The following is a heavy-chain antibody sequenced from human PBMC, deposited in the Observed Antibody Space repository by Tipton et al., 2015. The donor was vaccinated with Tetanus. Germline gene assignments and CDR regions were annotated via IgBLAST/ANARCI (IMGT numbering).Heavy chain of an antibody. CDR3: AKVRGTLRYSFDS. D-gene: IGHD1-26*01. V-gene: IGHV3-23*03. CDR1: GFTFYSYP. Sequence: SLRLSCAASGFTFYSYPMNWVRQAPGKGLEWVSVSYAGGNYAYYADSVKGRFTTSRDDSKSTLYLHMTSLRAEDTAVYYCAKVRGTLRYSFDSWGQGTLVTVSS. CDR2: SYAGGNYA. J-gene: IGHJ5*01.